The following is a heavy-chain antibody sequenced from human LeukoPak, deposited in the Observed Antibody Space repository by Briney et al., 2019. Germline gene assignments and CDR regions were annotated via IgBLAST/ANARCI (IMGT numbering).Heavy chain of an antibody. V-gene: IGHV3-48*01. Sequence: PGGSLRLSCAASGFTFSSYSMNWVRQAPGKGLEWVSYISSSSAAIYYADSVKGRFTISRDNAKSSLYLQMNSLRAEDTALYYCAREYSNSSGRAFDIWGQGTMVTVSS. J-gene: IGHJ3*02. CDR1: GFTFSSYS. CDR2: ISSSSAAI. D-gene: IGHD6-6*01. CDR3: AREYSNSSGRAFDI.